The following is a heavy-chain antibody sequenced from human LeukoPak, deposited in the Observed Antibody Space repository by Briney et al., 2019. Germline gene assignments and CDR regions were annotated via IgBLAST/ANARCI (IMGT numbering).Heavy chain of an antibody. CDR1: GFTFSDHY. Sequence: GGSLRLSCAASGFTFSDHYMDWVRQAPGKGLEWIGRSRNKANSYSTEYAASVKGRCTLSRDDSRNSLYLQMNSLKTEDTAVYHCVRGVVRSGSYSGYDSWGQGTLVTVSS. V-gene: IGHV3-72*01. D-gene: IGHD1-26*01. CDR2: SRNKANSYST. CDR3: VRGVVRSGSYSGYDS. J-gene: IGHJ4*02.